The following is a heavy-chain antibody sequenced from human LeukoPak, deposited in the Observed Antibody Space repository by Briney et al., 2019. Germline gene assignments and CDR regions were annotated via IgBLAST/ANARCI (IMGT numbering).Heavy chain of an antibody. CDR2: INHSGST. CDR1: DYSISSGYGYY. Sequence: SETLSLTYTVSDYSISSGYGYYWGWIRQPPGKGLEWIGEINHSGSTNYNPSLKSRVTISVDTSKNQFSLKLSSVTAADTAVYYCARPRQLLLWSSVGAFDIWGQGTMVTVSS. J-gene: IGHJ3*02. CDR3: ARPRQLLLWSSVGAFDI. V-gene: IGHV4-38-2*02. D-gene: IGHD3-10*01.